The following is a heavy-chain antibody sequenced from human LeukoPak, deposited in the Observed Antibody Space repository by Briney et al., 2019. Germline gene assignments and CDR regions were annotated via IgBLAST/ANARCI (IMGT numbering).Heavy chain of an antibody. J-gene: IGHJ4*02. CDR2: IWYDGSNK. V-gene: IGHV3-33*06. Sequence: GGSLRLSCAASGFTFSRYGMHGVRQAPGKGLEWVAVIWYDGSNKHYTDSVKGRFTISRDNSKNTLYLQMNSLRAEDTAVYYCAKEGPYRGTYYYFDYWGQGTLVTVSS. CDR1: GFTFSRYG. CDR3: AKEGPYRGTYYYFDY. D-gene: IGHD1-26*01.